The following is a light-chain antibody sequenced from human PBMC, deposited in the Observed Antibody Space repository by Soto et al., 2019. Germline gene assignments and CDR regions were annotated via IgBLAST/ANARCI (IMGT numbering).Light chain of an antibody. CDR2: GNN. V-gene: IGLV1-40*01. CDR3: QSHDSSLSVHVV. J-gene: IGLJ2*01. Sequence: QSVLTQPPSVSGAPGQRVTISCTGSSSNIGAGYDVHWYQQFPGAAPKLLIYGNNNRPSGVPDRFSGSKSGTSASLAITGLQAEDEADYYCQSHDSSLSVHVVFGGGTKVTVL. CDR1: SSNIGAGYD.